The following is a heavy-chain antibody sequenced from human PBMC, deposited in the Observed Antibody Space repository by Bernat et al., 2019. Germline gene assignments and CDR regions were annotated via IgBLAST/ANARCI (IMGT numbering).Heavy chain of an antibody. CDR3: ETAGMYRIDN. CDR1: GFTFSTYW. CDR2: INPDGSAT. V-gene: IGHV3-74*01. J-gene: IGHJ4*02. Sequence: EVQLVESGGILVQPGGSLRLSCVASGFTFSTYWMHWVRQAPEKGLVWLSRINPDGSATTYADSVKGRFTISRDNARNTLYLQMNSLRVDDTAIYYCETAGMYRIDNWGQGTLATVSS. D-gene: IGHD1-1*01.